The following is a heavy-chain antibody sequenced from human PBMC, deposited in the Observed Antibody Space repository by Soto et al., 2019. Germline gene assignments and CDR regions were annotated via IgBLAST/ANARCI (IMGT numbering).Heavy chain of an antibody. CDR3: ARDRPVLEAAGDFFDY. CDR1: GYTFTSYG. CDR2: ISAYNGNT. J-gene: IGHJ4*02. D-gene: IGHD6-13*01. V-gene: IGHV1-18*04. Sequence: QVQLVQSGAEVKKPGASVKVSCKASGYTFTSYGISWVRQAPGQGLEWMGWISAYNGNTNYAQKLPGRVTMTTDTSTSTAYMELRSLRSDDTAVYYCARDRPVLEAAGDFFDYWGQGTLVTVSS.